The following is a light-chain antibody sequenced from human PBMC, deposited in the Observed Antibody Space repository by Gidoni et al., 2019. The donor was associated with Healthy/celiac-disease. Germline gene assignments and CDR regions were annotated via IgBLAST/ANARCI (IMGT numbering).Light chain of an antibody. CDR2: AAS. CDR1: QSISSY. Sequence: IQLTQSLSSLSASVGARVTITCRASQSISSYLNGYQQKPGKAPKLLIYAASSWQSGVPARFSGSGSGTDFTLTISSLQPEDFATYYCQQSYSTPPYTFGQGTKLEIK. CDR3: QQSYSTPPYT. V-gene: IGKV1-39*01. J-gene: IGKJ2*01.